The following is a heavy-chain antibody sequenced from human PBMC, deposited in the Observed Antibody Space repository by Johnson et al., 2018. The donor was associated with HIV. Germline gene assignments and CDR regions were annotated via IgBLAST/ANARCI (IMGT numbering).Heavy chain of an antibody. CDR2: ISWDGGST. D-gene: IGHD1-26*01. V-gene: IGHV3-43*01. J-gene: IGHJ3*02. Sequence: VQLVESGGVVVQPGGSLRLSCAASGFTFDDYTMHWVRQAPGKGLEWVSLISWDGGSTYYADSVKGRFTISRDNSKNSLYLQMNSLRAEDTAVYYCASLDAFDIWGQGTMVTVSS. CDR3: ASLDAFDI. CDR1: GFTFDDYT.